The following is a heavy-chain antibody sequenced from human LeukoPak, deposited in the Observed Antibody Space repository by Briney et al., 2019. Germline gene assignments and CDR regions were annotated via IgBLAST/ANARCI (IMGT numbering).Heavy chain of an antibody. CDR2: ISWNSGSI. J-gene: IGHJ4*02. V-gene: IGHV3-9*01. Sequence: GRSLRLSCAASGFTFDDYAMHWVRQAPGKGPEWVSGISWNSGSIGYADSVKGRFTISRDNAKSSLYLQMNSLRAEDTALYYCAKDSTRQYGGNSGLFDYWGQGTLVTVSS. D-gene: IGHD4-23*01. CDR3: AKDSTRQYGGNSGLFDY. CDR1: GFTFDDYA.